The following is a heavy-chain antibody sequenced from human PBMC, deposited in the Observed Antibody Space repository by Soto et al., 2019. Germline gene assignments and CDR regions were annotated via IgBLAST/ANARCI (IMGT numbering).Heavy chain of an antibody. J-gene: IGHJ5*01. CDR3: ASIMVRGANRYHNWFDP. D-gene: IGHD3-10*01. V-gene: IGHV4-31*03. CDR2: IYYSGST. CDR1: GGSISSGGYY. Sequence: SETLSLTCTVSGGSISSGGYYWSWIRQHPGKGLEWIGYIYYSGSTYYNPSLKSRVTISVDTSKNQFSLKLSSVTAADTAVYYCASIMVRGANRYHNWFDPWGKGTTVTVSS.